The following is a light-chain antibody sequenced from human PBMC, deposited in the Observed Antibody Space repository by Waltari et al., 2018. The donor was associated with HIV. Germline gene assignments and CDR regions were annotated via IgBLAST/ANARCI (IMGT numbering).Light chain of an antibody. CDR3: KSKTSSTTPCV. J-gene: IGLJ1*01. CDR1: SSDVGGYNS. Sequence: QSALTQPASVSGSPGQSITISCTATSSDVGGYNSVAWYQQHPGKAPRLIIYDVTNRPSGVSNRFSGSKSGNTASLTISGLQADDEADYYCKSKTSSTTPCVFGTGTKVTVL. CDR2: DVT. V-gene: IGLV2-14*03.